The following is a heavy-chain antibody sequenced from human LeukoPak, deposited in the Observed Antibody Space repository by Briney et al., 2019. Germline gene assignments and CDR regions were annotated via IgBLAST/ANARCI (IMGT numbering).Heavy chain of an antibody. Sequence: SETLSLTCTVSGGSISSGSYYWSWIRQPAGKGLEWIGYIYYSGSTNYNPSLKSRVTISVDRSKNQFSLKLSSVTAADTAVYYCARTYDGSGYIFDYWGQGTLVTVSS. J-gene: IGHJ4*02. CDR3: ARTYDGSGYIFDY. D-gene: IGHD3-22*01. V-gene: IGHV4-61*10. CDR2: IYYSGST. CDR1: GGSISSGSYY.